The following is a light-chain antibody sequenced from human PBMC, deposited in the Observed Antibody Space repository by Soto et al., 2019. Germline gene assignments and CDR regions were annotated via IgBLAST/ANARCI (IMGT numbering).Light chain of an antibody. V-gene: IGKV3-20*01. CDR3: QQYDSLPRT. CDR2: GAS. J-gene: IGKJ1*01. CDR1: QSISSSY. Sequence: EMVFTECPGTLSLSPGERATLSCRAGQSISSSYLAWYQQKPGQAPRLLIYGASSRATGIPDRFSGSGSGTAFTLTITRLEPEDFAVYYCQQYDSLPRTFGQGTKVDIK.